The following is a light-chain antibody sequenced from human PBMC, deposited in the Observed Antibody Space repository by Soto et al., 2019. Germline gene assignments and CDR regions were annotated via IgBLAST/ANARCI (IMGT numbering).Light chain of an antibody. V-gene: IGKV1-5*03. Sequence: DIQMTQSPSTLSASVGDTVTITCRASQSISTWLAGYQQKPGKAPKLLIYKATSLESGVPSRVRGSGSGTESILSISGLQPDDFANYYCQQYNGYGRFGQGTKVERK. CDR3: QQYNGYGR. CDR1: QSISTW. J-gene: IGKJ2*03. CDR2: KAT.